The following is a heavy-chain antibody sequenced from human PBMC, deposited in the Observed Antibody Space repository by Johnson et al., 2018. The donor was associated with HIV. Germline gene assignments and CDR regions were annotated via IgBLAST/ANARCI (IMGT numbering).Heavy chain of an antibody. CDR2: ISSNGGST. V-gene: IGHV3-64*01. Sequence: VQLVESGGGLVQPGGSLRLSCAASGFTFSSYAMHWVRQAPGKGLEYVSAISSNGGSTYYANSVKGRFTISRDNSKNTLYLQMNSLRAEDTAGYYCARGVAMIGFWGQGTMVTVSS. CDR1: GFTFSSYA. J-gene: IGHJ3*01. D-gene: IGHD3-22*01. CDR3: ARGVAMIGF.